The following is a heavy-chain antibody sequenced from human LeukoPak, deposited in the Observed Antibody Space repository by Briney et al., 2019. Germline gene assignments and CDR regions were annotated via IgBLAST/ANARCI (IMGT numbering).Heavy chain of an antibody. Sequence: ASVKVSCKASGGTFSSYAISWVRQAPGQGLEWMGWINPNSGGTNYAQKFQGRVTMTRDTSISTAYMELSRLRSDDTAVYYCARESSGSKQDYWGQGTLVTVSS. CDR3: ARESSGSKQDY. CDR1: GGTFSSYA. J-gene: IGHJ4*02. CDR2: INPNSGGT. D-gene: IGHD1-26*01. V-gene: IGHV1-2*02.